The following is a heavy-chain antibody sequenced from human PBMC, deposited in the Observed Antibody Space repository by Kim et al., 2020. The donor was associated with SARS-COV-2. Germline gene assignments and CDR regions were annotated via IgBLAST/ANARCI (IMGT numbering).Heavy chain of an antibody. Sequence: GGSLRLSCASSGLTLNIYAMYWVRQAPGKGLEWVSTIGGSGLGTYYADSVKGRFTISRDNSKNTLFLHMTSLKAADTALYYCATGYFGSGSFLLHWGQGALVTVSS. CDR1: GLTLNIYA. D-gene: IGHD3-10*01. J-gene: IGHJ4*02. CDR2: IGGSGLGT. CDR3: ATGYFGSGSFLLH. V-gene: IGHV3-23*01.